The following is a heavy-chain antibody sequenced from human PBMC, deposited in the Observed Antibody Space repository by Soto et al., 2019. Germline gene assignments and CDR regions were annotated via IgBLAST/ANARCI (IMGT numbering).Heavy chain of an antibody. CDR3: ARQFSPYCGGDCYLEAFDI. J-gene: IGHJ3*02. V-gene: IGHV4-31*03. D-gene: IGHD2-21*02. CDR2: LYYSGST. CDR1: GGSISSGGYY. Sequence: LSLTCTVSGGSISSGGYYWILIRQHPGKGLEWIGYLYYSGSTYYNPSLKSRVTISVDTSKNQFSLNPSDTAMYYCARQFSPYCGGDCYLEAFDIWGQGTMVT.